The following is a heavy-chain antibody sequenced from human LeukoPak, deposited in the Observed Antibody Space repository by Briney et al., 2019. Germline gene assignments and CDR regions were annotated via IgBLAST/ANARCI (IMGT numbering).Heavy chain of an antibody. CDR2: IYTSGST. D-gene: IGHD1-1*01. CDR1: GGSISSYY. J-gene: IGHJ6*03. V-gene: IGHV4-4*09. CDR3: ARHLEPGDYYYYYMDV. Sequence: SETLSLTCTVSGGSISSYYWSWVRQPPGKGLEWIGYIYTSGSTNYNPSLKSRVTISVDTSKNQFSLKLSSVTAADTAVYYCARHLEPGDYYYYYMDVWGKGTTVTVSS.